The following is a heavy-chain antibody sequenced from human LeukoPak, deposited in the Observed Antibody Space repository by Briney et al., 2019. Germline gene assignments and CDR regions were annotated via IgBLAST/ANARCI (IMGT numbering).Heavy chain of an antibody. CDR1: GGSISSYY. J-gene: IGHJ4*02. Sequence: SETLSLTCTVSGGSISSYYWSWIRQPPGKGLEWMVYIYYSGSTNYNPSLKSRVTISVDTSKKQFSLKLSSVTAADTAVYYCARESQYGVDYWGQGTLVTVSS. D-gene: IGHD4/OR15-4a*01. CDR3: ARESQYGVDY. V-gene: IGHV4-59*01. CDR2: IYYSGST.